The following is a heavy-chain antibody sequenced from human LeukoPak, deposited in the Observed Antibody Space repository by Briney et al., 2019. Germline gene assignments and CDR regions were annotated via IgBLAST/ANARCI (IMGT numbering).Heavy chain of an antibody. J-gene: IGHJ4*02. Sequence: SVKVSCKASRGTFSSYAISWVRQAPGQGLEWMGGIIPIFGTANYAQKFPGRVTITTDESTSTAYMELSSLRSEEAAVYYCARDTGAYCGGDCYQGYFDYWGQGTLVTVSS. CDR3: ARDTGAYCGGDCYQGYFDY. CDR2: IIPIFGTA. D-gene: IGHD2-21*02. V-gene: IGHV1-69*05. CDR1: RGTFSSYA.